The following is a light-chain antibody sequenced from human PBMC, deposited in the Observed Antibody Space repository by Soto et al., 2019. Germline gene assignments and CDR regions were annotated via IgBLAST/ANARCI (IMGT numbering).Light chain of an antibody. Sequence: EIVMTQSPATLSVSPGERATLSCRASQSVSNNLAWYQQKPGQAPSLLIYGASTRATGIPARFSGSGSGTEFTLTISSLQSEDFAVYYCQQSNDWWTFGQGTKVEIK. J-gene: IGKJ1*01. CDR3: QQSNDWWT. V-gene: IGKV3-15*01. CDR1: QSVSNN. CDR2: GAS.